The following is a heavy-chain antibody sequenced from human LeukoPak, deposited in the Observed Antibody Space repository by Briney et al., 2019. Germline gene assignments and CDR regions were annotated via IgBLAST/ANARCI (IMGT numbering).Heavy chain of an antibody. Sequence: PGGSLRPSCEVSGFTFSNYWMHWVRQAPGKGLVWVSVSRMNSDVSSRSYADSVKGRFTISRDNAKNTLYLQMNSLRAEDTAVYYCAREYRSGDFDYWGQGTLVTVSS. J-gene: IGHJ4*02. V-gene: IGHV3-74*01. CDR1: GFTFSNYW. CDR2: MNSDVSSR. CDR3: AREYRSGDFDY. D-gene: IGHD3-10*01.